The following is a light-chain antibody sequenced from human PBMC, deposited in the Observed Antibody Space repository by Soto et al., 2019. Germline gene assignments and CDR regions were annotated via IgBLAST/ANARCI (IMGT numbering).Light chain of an antibody. CDR2: AAS. Sequence: EIVMTQSPATLSVSPGERATLSCRASQSVSSNLAWYQQKPGQAPRLLIYAASTRATGIPARFSGSGSGTEFTLTISSLQSEDFAVYYCQQYNNWPLSFGQGTKVDSK. CDR3: QQYNNWPLS. J-gene: IGKJ1*01. CDR1: QSVSSN. V-gene: IGKV3D-15*01.